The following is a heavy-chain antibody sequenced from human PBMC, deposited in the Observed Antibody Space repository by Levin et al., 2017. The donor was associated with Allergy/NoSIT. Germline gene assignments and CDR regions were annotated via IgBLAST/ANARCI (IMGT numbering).Heavy chain of an antibody. V-gene: IGHV4-61*02. CDR3: ARGDGEVRNWFDP. CDR2: IYTSGNT. CDR1: GGSISSGNYY. Sequence: SETLSLTCTVSGGSISSGNYYWSWIRQPAGKALEWIGRIYTSGNTNYNPSLKSRVTISVDTSKNQFSLKLSSVTAADTAVYYCARGDGEVRNWFDPWGQGTLVTVSS. D-gene: IGHD5-24*01. J-gene: IGHJ5*02.